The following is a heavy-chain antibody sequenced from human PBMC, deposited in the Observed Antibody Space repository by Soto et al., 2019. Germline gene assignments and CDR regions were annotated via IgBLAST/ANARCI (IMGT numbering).Heavy chain of an antibody. Sequence: LRLSSAVSALISSYYCMSLVRPEHGKGLEWVSAISGSGGSTYYADSVKGRFTISRDNSKNTLYLQMNSLRAEDTAVYYCAKDQAYGSGNHYYNYGTAFLLHRTTVIVTS. V-gene: IGHV3-23*01. D-gene: IGHD3-10*01. CDR1: ALISSYYC. CDR3: AKDQAYGSGNHYYNYGTAF. J-gene: IGHJ6*02. CDR2: ISGSGGST.